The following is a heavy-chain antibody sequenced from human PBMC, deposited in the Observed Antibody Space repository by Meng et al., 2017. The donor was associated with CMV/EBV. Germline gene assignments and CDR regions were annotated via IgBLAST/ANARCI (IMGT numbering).Heavy chain of an antibody. J-gene: IGHJ3*02. CDR1: GGTFSSYA. V-gene: IGHV1-69*05. D-gene: IGHD3-22*01. CDR2: IIPIFGTA. Sequence: SVKVSCKASGGTFSSYAISWVRQAPGQGLEWMGGIIPIFGTANYAQKFQGRVTITTDESTSTAYMELSSLRSEDTAVYYCARGPIGGGITMNLRAFDIWGQGTMVTVSS. CDR3: ARGPIGGGITMNLRAFDI.